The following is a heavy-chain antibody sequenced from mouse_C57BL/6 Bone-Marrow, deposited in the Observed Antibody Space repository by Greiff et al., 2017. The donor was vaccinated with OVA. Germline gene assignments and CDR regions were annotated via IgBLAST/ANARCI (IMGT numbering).Heavy chain of an antibody. CDR1: GFNIKDDY. CDR2: IDPENGDT. Sequence: VQLKQSVAELVRPGASVKLSCTASGFNIKDDYMHWVKQRPEQGLEWIGWIDPENGDTEYASKFQGKATITADTSSNTAYLQLSSLTSEDTAVYYCTTGYDGYYDYWGQGTTLTVSS. CDR3: TTGYDGYYDY. D-gene: IGHD2-3*01. V-gene: IGHV14-4*01. J-gene: IGHJ2*01.